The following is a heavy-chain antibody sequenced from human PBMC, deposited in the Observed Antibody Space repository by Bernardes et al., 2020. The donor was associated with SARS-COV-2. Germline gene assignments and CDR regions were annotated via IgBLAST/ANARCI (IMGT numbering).Heavy chain of an antibody. V-gene: IGHV4-61*02. J-gene: IGHJ4*01. Sequence: SETLYLICTVSGTSISSGNFYWSWIRQPAGKGLEWIGRIYTSGSTNSNPSLKSRVAISMDTSRNQFSLTLSSVTAADTAVYFCARVAGRANGGNSAAPRLFDHWGHGALVTVSS. CDR3: ARVAGRANGGNSAAPRLFDH. CDR1: GTSISSGNFY. D-gene: IGHD2-21*01. CDR2: IYTSGST.